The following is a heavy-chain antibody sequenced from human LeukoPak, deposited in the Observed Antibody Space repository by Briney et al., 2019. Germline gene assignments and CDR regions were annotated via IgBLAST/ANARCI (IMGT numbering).Heavy chain of an antibody. CDR3: ARLSSGSYPHWYFDL. J-gene: IGHJ2*01. CDR1: GYTFTSYD. V-gene: IGHV1-8*01. D-gene: IGHD1-26*01. CDR2: MNPNSGNT. Sequence: ASVKVSCKASGYTFTSYDINWVRQATGQGLEWMGWMNPNSGNTGYAQKFQGRVTMTRDTSISTAYMELSRLRSDDTAVYYCARLSSGSYPHWYFDLWGRGTLVTVSS.